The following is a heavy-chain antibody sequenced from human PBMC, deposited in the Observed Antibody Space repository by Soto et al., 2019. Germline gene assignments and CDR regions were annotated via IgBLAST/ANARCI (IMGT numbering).Heavy chain of an antibody. J-gene: IGHJ4*02. CDR3: TTAVTGMSGGDY. Sequence: QLVESGGGLVKPGGSLTISCTTSDFPFSGGWMSWVRRPPGKGLEWVGRIKSKADGGTAEYAVPVKGRFTISRDDSKDTMYLQMNSRRNEDTGVYYCTTAVTGMSGGDYWGPGPPVTVSS. V-gene: IGHV3-15*01. D-gene: IGHD1-20*01. CDR2: IKSKADGGTA. CDR1: DFPFSGGW.